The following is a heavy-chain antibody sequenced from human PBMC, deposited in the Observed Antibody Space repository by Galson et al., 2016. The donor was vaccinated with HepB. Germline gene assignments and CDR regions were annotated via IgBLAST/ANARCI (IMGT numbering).Heavy chain of an antibody. Sequence: QSGADVTKPGESVKISCKGSGYSFANFWIGWVRQMPGKGLEWMGTIYPADSDIRYSPSFQGHVTISADKSISTAYLQWSSLKASDTARYYCARFDYDYYYYYGMDVWGQGTTVTVSS. J-gene: IGHJ6*02. CDR1: GYSFANFW. D-gene: IGHD4-17*01. CDR2: IYPADSDI. CDR3: ARFDYDYYYYYGMDV. V-gene: IGHV5-51*01.